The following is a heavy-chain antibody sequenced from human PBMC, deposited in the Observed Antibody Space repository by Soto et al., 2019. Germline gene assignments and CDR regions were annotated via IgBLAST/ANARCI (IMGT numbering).Heavy chain of an antibody. CDR1: GLTFSIYG. CDR2: ISSDSSSI. D-gene: IGHD3-10*01. V-gene: IGHV3-48*02. Sequence: DVQLVESGGALVQPGGSLRLSCAASGLTFSIYGMNWVRQAPGKGLEWVSYISSDSSSIYYADSVKGRFTISRDNAKNSLYLQMHSLRDEDTAIYYCARGRLWSFDYWGQGTLVTVSS. CDR3: ARGRLWSFDY. J-gene: IGHJ4*02.